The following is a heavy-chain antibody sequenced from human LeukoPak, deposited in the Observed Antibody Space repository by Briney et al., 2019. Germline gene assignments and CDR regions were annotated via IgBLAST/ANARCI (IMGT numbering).Heavy chain of an antibody. V-gene: IGHV4-34*01. CDR3: ARVTIFGVVIRRYYFDY. Sequence: SETLSLTCAVYGVSFSGYYWSWLRQPPGKGLEWIGEINHSGSTNYNPSLKSRVTISVDTSKNQFSLKLSSVTAADTAVYYCARVTIFGVVIRRYYFDYWGQGTLVTVSS. CDR2: INHSGST. D-gene: IGHD3-3*01. CDR1: GVSFSGYY. J-gene: IGHJ4*02.